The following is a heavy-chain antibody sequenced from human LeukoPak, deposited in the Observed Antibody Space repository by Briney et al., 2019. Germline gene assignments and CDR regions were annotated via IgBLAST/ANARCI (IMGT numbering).Heavy chain of an antibody. J-gene: IGHJ4*02. V-gene: IGHV1-2*02. D-gene: IGHD3-10*01. CDR3: AREIEGTGGCDY. CDR2: INPNSGGT. Sequence: ASVKVSCKASGYTFTGYYMHWVRQAPGQGLERMGWINPNSGGTNYAQKFQGRVTMTRDTSISTAYMELSRLRSDDTAVYYCAREIEGTGGCDYWGQGTLVTVSS. CDR1: GYTFTGYY.